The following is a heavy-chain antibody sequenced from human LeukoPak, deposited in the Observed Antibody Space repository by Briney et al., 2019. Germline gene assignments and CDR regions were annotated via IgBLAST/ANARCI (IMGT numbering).Heavy chain of an antibody. J-gene: IGHJ3*02. CDR2: ISSSGRYI. CDR1: GFTFSSHS. Sequence: GGSLRLSCAASGFTFSSHSMNWVRQAPGKGLEWVSSISSSGRYIYYADSVKGRFTISRDNAKNSLYLQMNSLRAEDTAVYYCARDQKQLVSFDAFDIWGQGTMVTVSS. D-gene: IGHD6-13*01. V-gene: IGHV3-21*01. CDR3: ARDQKQLVSFDAFDI.